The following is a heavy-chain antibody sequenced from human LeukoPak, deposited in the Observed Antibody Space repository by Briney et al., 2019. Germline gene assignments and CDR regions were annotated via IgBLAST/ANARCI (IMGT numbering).Heavy chain of an antibody. CDR3: ARDLSLDTWFDP. Sequence: SETLSLTCTVSGGSISSHYWSWIRQPPGKGLEWIGYIYYSGSTNYNPSLKSRVTISVDTSKNQFSLKLSSVTAADTAVYYCARDLSLDTWFDPWGQGTLDTVSS. CDR1: GGSISSHY. CDR2: IYYSGST. J-gene: IGHJ5*02. V-gene: IGHV4-59*11.